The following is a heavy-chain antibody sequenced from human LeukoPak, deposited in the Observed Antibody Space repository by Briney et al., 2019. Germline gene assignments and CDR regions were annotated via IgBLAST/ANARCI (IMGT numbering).Heavy chain of an antibody. CDR2: MNPNSGNT. CDR3: ARGSIGDSSGLNDDY. CDR1: GYAFTSYD. V-gene: IGHV1-8*01. D-gene: IGHD3-22*01. Sequence: ASVKVSCKASGYAFTSYDINWVRQATGQGLEWMGWMNPNSGNTGYAQKFQGRVTMTRNTSISTAYMELSSLRSGDTAVYYCARGSIGDSSGLNDDYWGQGTLVTVSS. J-gene: IGHJ4*02.